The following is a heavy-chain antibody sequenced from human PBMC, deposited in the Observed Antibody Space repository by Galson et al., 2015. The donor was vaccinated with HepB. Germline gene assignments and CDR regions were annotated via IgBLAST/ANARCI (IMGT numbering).Heavy chain of an antibody. CDR3: ARWRWLQVRTYYFDY. D-gene: IGHD5-24*01. CDR2: IYPGDSDT. V-gene: IGHV5-51*01. CDR1: GYTFTNYW. Sequence: QSGAEVKKPGESLKMSCKGSGYTFTNYWIGWVRQMPGKGLELMGIIYPGDSDTRYSPPFQGQVTISADKSISTAYLQWSSLKASDTAMYYCARWRWLQVRTYYFDYWGQGTLVTVSS. J-gene: IGHJ4*02.